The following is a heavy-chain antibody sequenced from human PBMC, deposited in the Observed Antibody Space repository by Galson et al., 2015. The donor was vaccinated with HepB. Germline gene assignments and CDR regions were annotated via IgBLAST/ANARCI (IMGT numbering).Heavy chain of an antibody. CDR2: INSDGSST. D-gene: IGHD3-10*01. V-gene: IGHV3-74*01. CDR1: GFTFSSYW. CDR3: ARDSMVPNWFDP. J-gene: IGHJ5*02. Sequence: SLRLSCAASGFTFSSYWMHWVRQAPGKGLVWVSRINSDGSSTSYADSVKGRFTISRDNAKNTLYLQMNSLRAEDTAVYYCARDSMVPNWFDPWGQGTLVTVSS.